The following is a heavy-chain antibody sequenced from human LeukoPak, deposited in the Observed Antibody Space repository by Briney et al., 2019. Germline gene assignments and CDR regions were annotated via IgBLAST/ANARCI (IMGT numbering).Heavy chain of an antibody. J-gene: IGHJ4*02. D-gene: IGHD1-14*01. CDR2: IAYDGSRA. Sequence: GGSLRLSCAGSGFTFGGYGMHWFRQTPGKGLEWVAVIAYDGSRAFYADSVKGRFTISRDNSKNTVSVQMDGLRAEDTAVYYCTRYNNDHFDYWGQGTLVTVSS. V-gene: IGHV3-33*01. CDR3: TRYNNDHFDY. CDR1: GFTFGGYG.